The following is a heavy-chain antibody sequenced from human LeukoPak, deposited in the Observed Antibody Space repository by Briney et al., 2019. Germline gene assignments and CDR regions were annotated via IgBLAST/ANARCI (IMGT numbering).Heavy chain of an antibody. CDR2: IYSGGST. CDR1: GFTVSSNY. CDR3: ARYPRLTSAGSTAFDI. D-gene: IGHD6-13*01. V-gene: IGHV3-53*01. J-gene: IGHJ3*02. Sequence: GGSLRLSCAASGFTVSSNYMSWVRQAPGKGLEWVSVIYSGGSTYYADSVKGRFTISRDNSKNTLYLQMNSLRAEDTAVYYCARYPRLTSAGSTAFDIWGQGTMVTVSS.